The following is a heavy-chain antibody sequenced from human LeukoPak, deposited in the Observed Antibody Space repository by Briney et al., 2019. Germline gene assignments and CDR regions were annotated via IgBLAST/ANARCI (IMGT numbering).Heavy chain of an antibody. J-gene: IGHJ4*02. CDR3: ARDNYGGKKGGYFDY. D-gene: IGHD4-23*01. CDR1: GGSFSGYY. CDR2: INHSGST. Sequence: PSETLSLNCAVYGGSFSGYYWSWIRQPPGKGLEWIGEINHSGSTNYNPSLKSRVTISVDTSKNQFSLKLSSVTAADTAVYYCARDNYGGKKGGYFDYWGQGTLVTVSS. V-gene: IGHV4-34*01.